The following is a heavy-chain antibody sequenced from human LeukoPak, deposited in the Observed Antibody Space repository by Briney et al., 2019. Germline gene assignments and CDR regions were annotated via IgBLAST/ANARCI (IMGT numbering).Heavy chain of an antibody. CDR3: ARVGRYCTNGVCGGYFDY. J-gene: IGHJ4*02. D-gene: IGHD2-8*01. CDR1: GGSICSYY. V-gene: IGHV4-59*01. Sequence: SETLSLTCTVSGGSICSYYWSWIRQPPGKGLEWIGYIYYSGSTNYNPSLKSRVTISVDTSKNQFSLKLSSVTAADTAVYYCARVGRYCTNGVCGGYFDYWGQGTLVTVSS. CDR2: IYYSGST.